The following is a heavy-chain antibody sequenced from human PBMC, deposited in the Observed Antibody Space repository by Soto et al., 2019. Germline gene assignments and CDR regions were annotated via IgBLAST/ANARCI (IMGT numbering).Heavy chain of an antibody. CDR2: TSYDGLNT. CDR1: GFTLSTFA. CDR3: AKSSSGLRDYFDS. D-gene: IGHD3-10*01. J-gene: IGHJ4*02. V-gene: IGHV3-30-3*02. Sequence: GGSLRLSCAVSGFTLSTFAMHWVRQAPGKGLEWVATTSYDGLNTFYGESVRGRFSISRDTSKNTLFLQMNSLKTEDTAVYYCAKSSSGLRDYFDSWGRGTLVTVSS.